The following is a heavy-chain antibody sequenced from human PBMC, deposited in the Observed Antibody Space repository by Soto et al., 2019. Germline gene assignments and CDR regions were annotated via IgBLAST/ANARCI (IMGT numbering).Heavy chain of an antibody. V-gene: IGHV1-18*01. D-gene: IGHD2-15*01. CDR1: GYPFVNFA. J-gene: IGHJ4*02. CDR2: ITPSNGHT. CDR3: ARLHVKYPESGVYFFSDH. Sequence: PLVQSGAEVRKPGASVQVSCKALGYPFVNFAFNWVRQAPGQWPEWIGWITPSNGHTNYAQTLQARLTLTTDTSTATAHMTLRGLKPDDTAMYYCARLHVKYPESGVYFFSDHWGQGTQVTVSS.